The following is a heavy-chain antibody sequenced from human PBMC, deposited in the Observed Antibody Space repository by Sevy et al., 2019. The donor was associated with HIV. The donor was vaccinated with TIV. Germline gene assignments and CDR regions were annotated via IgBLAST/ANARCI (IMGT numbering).Heavy chain of an antibody. D-gene: IGHD2-21*01. V-gene: IGHV3-7*01. CDR2: INQDGSEI. J-gene: IGHJ4*02. CDR1: GFTFNVFW. Sequence: GGSLRLSCAASGFTFNVFWMHWVRQTPGKGLEWVANINQDGSEIYYVDSVRGRFTISSDNAKNSIYLQMNSLRAEDTAVYYCARAIVIGDTFWGQGALVTVSS. CDR3: ARAIVIGDTF.